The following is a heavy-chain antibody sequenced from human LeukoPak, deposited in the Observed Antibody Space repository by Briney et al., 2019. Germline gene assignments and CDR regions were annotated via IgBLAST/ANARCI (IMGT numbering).Heavy chain of an antibody. CDR3: ARAPLFIGFGESINYFDY. J-gene: IGHJ4*02. CDR2: IYYRGST. Sequence: SETLSLTCTVSGGSISSGGYYWRWIRQHPGKGLKWIGYIYYRGSTYYNPPLKCRVNIPVETSKTQFSLKLSSLTAADTAVYYWARAPLFIGFGESINYFDYWGQGTLVTVSS. D-gene: IGHD3-10*01. V-gene: IGHV4-31*03. CDR1: GGSISSGGYY.